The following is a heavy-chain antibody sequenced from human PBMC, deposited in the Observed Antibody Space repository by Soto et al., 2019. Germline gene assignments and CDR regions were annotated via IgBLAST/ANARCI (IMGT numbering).Heavy chain of an antibody. Sequence: GGSLRLSCAASGFTVSSNYMTWVRQAPGKGLEWVSVVYSGGETYYADPVKGRFTISRDSSKNTLYLQMNSLRVEDTAVYYCARDDIAVTGRDYWGQGTLVTAPQ. CDR1: GFTVSSNY. CDR2: VYSGGET. D-gene: IGHD6-19*01. J-gene: IGHJ4*02. CDR3: ARDDIAVTGRDY. V-gene: IGHV3-66*01.